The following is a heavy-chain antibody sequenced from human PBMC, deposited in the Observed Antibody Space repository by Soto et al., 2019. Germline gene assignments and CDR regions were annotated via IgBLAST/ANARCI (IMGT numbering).Heavy chain of an antibody. D-gene: IGHD4-17*01. J-gene: IGHJ6*02. CDR1: GGTFSSYA. Sequence: QVQLVQSGAEVKKPGSSVKVSCKASGGTFSSYAISWVRQAPGQGLEWMGGIIPIFGTANYAQKFQGRVTITADESTSTAYMELSSLRSEDTAVYYCARAGATVTTNYYYYGMDAWGPGATVTVSS. CDR3: ARAGATVTTNYYYYGMDA. CDR2: IIPIFGTA. V-gene: IGHV1-69*01.